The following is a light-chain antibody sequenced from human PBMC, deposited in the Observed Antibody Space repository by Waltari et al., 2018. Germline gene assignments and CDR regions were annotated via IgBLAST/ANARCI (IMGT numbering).Light chain of an antibody. V-gene: IGLV1-51*01. CDR3: VTWDSSLSVS. J-gene: IGLJ2*01. Sequence: QSVLTQLRSASAAPGPMGSFRCFRSSSNIGKNSVSRYQQLPGTAPRVLIYDNSKRPSGIPDRFSGSKSGTSATLGITGLQTGDEADYYCVTWDSSLSVSFGGGTKVTVL. CDR1: SSNIGKNS. CDR2: DNS.